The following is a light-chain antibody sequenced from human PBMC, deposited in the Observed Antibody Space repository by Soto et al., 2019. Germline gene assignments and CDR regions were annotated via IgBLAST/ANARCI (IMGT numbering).Light chain of an antibody. V-gene: IGLV1-47*01. CDR1: SSNIGSNY. J-gene: IGLJ2*01. Sequence: QSVLTQPPSASGTPGQRVTISCSGSSSNIGSNYVYWYQQLPGMAPKFLIYRNDQRPSGVPDRFSDSKSGTSASLAISGLRSEDEADYYCAVWDDSLSGVVFGGGTKLTVL. CDR2: RND. CDR3: AVWDDSLSGVV.